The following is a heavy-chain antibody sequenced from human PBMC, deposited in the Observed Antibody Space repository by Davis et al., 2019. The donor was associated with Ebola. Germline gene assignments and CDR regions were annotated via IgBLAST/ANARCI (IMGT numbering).Heavy chain of an antibody. V-gene: IGHV1-69*13. D-gene: IGHD4-17*01. CDR2: IIPIFGTA. Sequence: AASVKVSCKASGGTFSSYAISWVRQAPGQGLEWMGGIIPIFGTANYAQKFQGRVTITADESTSTAYMELSSLRSEDTAVYYCAREGLRFYDAFDIWGQGTMVTVSS. J-gene: IGHJ3*02. CDR1: GGTFSSYA. CDR3: AREGLRFYDAFDI.